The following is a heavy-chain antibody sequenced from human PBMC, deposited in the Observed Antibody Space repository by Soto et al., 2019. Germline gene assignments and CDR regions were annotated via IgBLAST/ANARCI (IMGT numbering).Heavy chain of an antibody. V-gene: IGHV1-18*04. Sequence: ASVKVSCKASGYTFTSYGVSWVRQAPGQGLDWMGWISAYNGNTKYAQDLQGRVTMTTDTSTSTAYMELRSLRSDDTAMYYWARFNGGSYNTYYFYYGMDVWGQGTTVTVSS. J-gene: IGHJ6*02. CDR3: ARFNGGSYNTYYFYYGMDV. D-gene: IGHD2-15*01. CDR1: GYTFTSYG. CDR2: ISAYNGNT.